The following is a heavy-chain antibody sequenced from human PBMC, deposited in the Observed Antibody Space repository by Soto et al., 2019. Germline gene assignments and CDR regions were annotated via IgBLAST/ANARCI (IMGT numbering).Heavy chain of an antibody. CDR2: ISAYNGNK. D-gene: IGHD4-17*01. CDR1: GYTFTSYG. V-gene: IGHV1-18*01. CDR3: ARDRRPSTVTPPTT. Sequence: QVQLVQSGPEVQKPGASVKVSCKASGYTFTSYGISWVRQAPGQGLEWMGWISAYNGNKNYAKKLQGRVTMTTDTSTSTAYMELRSLRTDDTAVYYCARDRRPSTVTPPTTWGQGTLVTVSS. J-gene: IGHJ4*02.